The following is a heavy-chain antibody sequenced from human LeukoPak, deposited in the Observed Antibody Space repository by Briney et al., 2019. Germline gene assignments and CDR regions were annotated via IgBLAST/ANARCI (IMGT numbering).Heavy chain of an antibody. CDR3: ARVAPEGFTDY. CDR1: GFTFSDHY. J-gene: IGHJ4*02. Sequence: GSLRLSCAASGFTFSDHYMDWVRQAPGKGLEWVGRTRNKANSYTTEYATSVKGRFTISRDDSKNPLYLQMNSLKTEDTAVYYCARVAPEGFTDYWGQGTLVTVSS. D-gene: IGHD1-14*01. CDR2: TRNKANSYTT. V-gene: IGHV3-72*01.